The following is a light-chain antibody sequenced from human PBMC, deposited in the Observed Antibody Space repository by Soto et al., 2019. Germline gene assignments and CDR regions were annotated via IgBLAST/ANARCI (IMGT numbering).Light chain of an antibody. CDR2: LGS. Sequence: DLVMTQSPLSLPVTPGESASISCRSSQSLLHGNGYNYLAWYLLKPGQSPQLLIYLGSNRASGVPDRFSGSGSGTDFTLKISRVEAEDVGVYYCMQALQTPLYTFGQGTKLEIK. V-gene: IGKV2-28*01. CDR3: MQALQTPLYT. CDR1: QSLLHGNGYNY. J-gene: IGKJ2*01.